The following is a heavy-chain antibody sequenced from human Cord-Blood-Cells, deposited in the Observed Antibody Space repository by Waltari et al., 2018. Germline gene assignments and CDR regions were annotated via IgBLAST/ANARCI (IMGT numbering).Heavy chain of an antibody. CDR3: AREYCSSTSCYENWFDP. V-gene: IGHV1-8*01. Sequence: GLEWMGWMNPNSGNTGYAQKFQGRVTMTRNTSISTAYMELSSLRSEDTAVYYCAREYCSSTSCYENWFDPWGQGTLVTVSS. D-gene: IGHD2-2*01. CDR2: MNPNSGNT. J-gene: IGHJ5*02.